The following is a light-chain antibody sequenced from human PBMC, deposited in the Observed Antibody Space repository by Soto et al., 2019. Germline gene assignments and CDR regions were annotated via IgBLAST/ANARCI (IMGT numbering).Light chain of an antibody. V-gene: IGLV1-40*01. CDR3: QSYDSRLRFLNYV. CDR1: SSNIGAGYD. J-gene: IGLJ1*01. CDR2: GNS. Sequence: QPVLTQPPSVSGAPGQRVTISCTGSSSNIGAGYDVHWYQQLPGTAPKLLIYGNSNRPSGVADRFSGSKSGTSASLAITGLQAEDEAEYYCQSYDSRLRFLNYVFGTGTKVTVL.